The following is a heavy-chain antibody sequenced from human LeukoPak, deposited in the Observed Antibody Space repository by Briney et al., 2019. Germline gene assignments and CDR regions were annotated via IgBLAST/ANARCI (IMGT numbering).Heavy chain of an antibody. J-gene: IGHJ4*02. Sequence: PSETLSLTCAVYGGSFSGYYWSWIRQPPGKGLEWIGEINHSGSTNYNPSLKSRVTISVDTSKNQISLRLTSVTVTDTAMYYCARQTGSGLFTLPGGQGTLVTVSS. CDR1: GGSFSGYY. D-gene: IGHD3/OR15-3a*01. CDR3: ARQTGSGLFTLP. CDR2: INHSGST. V-gene: IGHV4-34*01.